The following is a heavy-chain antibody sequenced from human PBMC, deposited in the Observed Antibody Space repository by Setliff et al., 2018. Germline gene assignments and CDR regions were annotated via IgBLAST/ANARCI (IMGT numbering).Heavy chain of an antibody. CDR2: INVSGGSA. Sequence: ASVKVSCKASGYSFTSYDINWVRLAAGQGLEWMGLINVSGGSASYEQKFQGRVTMTRDTSTGTVYMELTSLKSEDTAVYYCARAGDAAAGRKGVFEYWGQGSLVTVSS. D-gene: IGHD6-13*01. CDR1: GYSFTSYD. J-gene: IGHJ4*02. CDR3: ARAGDAAAGRKGVFEY. V-gene: IGHV1-46*01.